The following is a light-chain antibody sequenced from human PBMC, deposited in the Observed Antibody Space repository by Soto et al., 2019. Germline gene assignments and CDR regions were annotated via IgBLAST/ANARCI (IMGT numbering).Light chain of an antibody. V-gene: IGKV1-39*01. CDR2: AAS. CDR1: QSISRY. J-gene: IGKJ2*01. Sequence: DIQITQSPSSLSSSVLERFTITCRASQSISRYLTWCQQRPGKAPKLLIYAASTLQSEVPSRFTGSGSGTEFTLTISSLQPEDFATYYCQQTYSIPYTFGQGTKVDIK. CDR3: QQTYSIPYT.